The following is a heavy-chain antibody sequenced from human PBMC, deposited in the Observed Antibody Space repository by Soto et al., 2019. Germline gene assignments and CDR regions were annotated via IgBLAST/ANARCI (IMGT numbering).Heavy chain of an antibody. Sequence: PSETLSLTCSVYGGSFSDYYWSWIRQPPGKGLEWIGEINHSGSTNYNPSLKSRVTISVHTSKNQFSLKLSSVTAADTAVYYRARARKGSGSDYYYHYGMDVWGKGTTVTVSS. J-gene: IGHJ6*04. D-gene: IGHD3-3*01. V-gene: IGHV4-34*01. CDR1: GGSFSDYY. CDR3: ARARKGSGSDYYYHYGMDV. CDR2: INHSGST.